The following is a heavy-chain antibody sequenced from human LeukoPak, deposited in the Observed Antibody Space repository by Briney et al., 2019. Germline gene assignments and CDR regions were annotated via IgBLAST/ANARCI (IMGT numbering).Heavy chain of an antibody. V-gene: IGHV3-23*01. Sequence: PGGSLSLSCAASGFTFGSYAVSWVRQAPGKGLEWVSAFSGRGGSTYYADSVKGRFTISRDNSKNTLYLQMNSLRAEDTAVYYCASQTREIYDYVWGSYLYRAQGTPVTVSS. CDR1: GFTFGSYA. CDR2: FSGRGGST. J-gene: IGHJ4*02. CDR3: ASQTREIYDYVWGSYLY. D-gene: IGHD3-16*02.